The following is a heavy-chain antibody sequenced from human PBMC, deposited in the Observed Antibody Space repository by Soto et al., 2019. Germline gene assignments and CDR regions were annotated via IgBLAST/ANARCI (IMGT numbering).Heavy chain of an antibody. CDR1: GYTFTSYG. V-gene: IGHV1-18*01. Sequence: QVQLVQSGAEVKKPGASVKVSCKASGYTFTSYGISWVRQAPGQGLEWMGWISAYNGNTNYAQKLQGRVTMTTDTPTSTAYMELRSLRSDDTAVYYCARESLKGYCSSTSCYWVYWGQGTLVTVSS. D-gene: IGHD2-2*01. J-gene: IGHJ4*02. CDR2: ISAYNGNT. CDR3: ARESLKGYCSSTSCYWVY.